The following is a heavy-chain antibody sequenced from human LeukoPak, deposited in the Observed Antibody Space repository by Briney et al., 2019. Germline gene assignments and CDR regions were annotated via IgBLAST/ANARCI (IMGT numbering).Heavy chain of an antibody. J-gene: IGHJ3*02. CDR2: ISWSSVSI. D-gene: IGHD3-16*01. CDR3: AKRKAGGYALDI. Sequence: GRSLRLSCAALGFSFDDYAMYWVRQAPGKGLERVSGISWSSVSIGYADSVKGRFTISRDNAKNSLYLQMNSLKAEDTALYYCAKRKAGGYALDIWGQGTMVTVSS. CDR1: GFSFDDYA. V-gene: IGHV3-9*01.